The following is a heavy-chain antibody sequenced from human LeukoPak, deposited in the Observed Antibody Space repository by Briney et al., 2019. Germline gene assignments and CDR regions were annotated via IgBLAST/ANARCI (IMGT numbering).Heavy chain of an antibody. CDR3: AREYDFWSGYSGNYYMDV. CDR1: GFTFSNYA. D-gene: IGHD3-3*01. V-gene: IGHV3-23*01. J-gene: IGHJ6*03. CDR2: ITGSGGRT. Sequence: GGSLRLSCAASGFTFSNYAMNWVRQTPGKGLEWVSSITGSGGRTYYADSVKGRFAISRDNAKNSLYLQMNSLRAEDTAVYYCAREYDFWSGYSGNYYMDVWGKGTTVTVSS.